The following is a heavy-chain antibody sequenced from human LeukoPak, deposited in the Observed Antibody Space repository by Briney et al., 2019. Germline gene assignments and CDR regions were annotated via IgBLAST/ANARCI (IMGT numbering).Heavy chain of an antibody. Sequence: SETLSLTCTVSGGSINFYYWSWIRQPAGKGLEWIGRIYSTGSTNYNPSLKSRVTMSVDTSKNQFSLKLSSVTAADTAVYYCARDKIAARPRGYNWFDPWGQGTLVTVSS. CDR3: ARDKIAARPRGYNWFDP. CDR1: GGSINFYY. V-gene: IGHV4-4*07. J-gene: IGHJ5*02. CDR2: IYSTGST. D-gene: IGHD6-6*01.